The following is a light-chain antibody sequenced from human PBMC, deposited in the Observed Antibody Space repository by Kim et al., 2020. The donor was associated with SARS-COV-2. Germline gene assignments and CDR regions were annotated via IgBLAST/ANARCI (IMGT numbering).Light chain of an antibody. J-gene: IGKJ1*01. CDR2: DAS. Sequence: PGERATLSCVASQSVSISYLAWYQQKPGLAPSLLIYDASSRATGIPDRFSGSGSGTDFTLTISRLEPEDFAVYYCQQYDGPPPWTFGQGTKVDIK. CDR3: QQYDGPPPWT. V-gene: IGKV3D-20*01. CDR1: QSVSISY.